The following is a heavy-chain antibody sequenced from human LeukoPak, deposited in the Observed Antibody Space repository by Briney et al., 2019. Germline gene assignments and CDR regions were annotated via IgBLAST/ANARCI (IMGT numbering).Heavy chain of an antibody. D-gene: IGHD2-2*02. Sequence: PGGSLRLSCAASGFTVSSNYMRWVRHAPGKGLEWVSVIYSGGSTYYADSVKGRFTISRDNSKNTLYLQMNSLRAEDTAVYYCARDRGYCSSTSCYRWFDPWGQGTLVTVSS. CDR2: IYSGGST. CDR1: GFTVSSNY. V-gene: IGHV3-53*01. CDR3: ARDRGYCSSTSCYRWFDP. J-gene: IGHJ5*02.